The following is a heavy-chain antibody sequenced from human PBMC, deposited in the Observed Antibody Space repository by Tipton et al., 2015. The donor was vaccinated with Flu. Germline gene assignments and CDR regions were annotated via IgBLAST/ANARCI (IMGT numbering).Heavy chain of an antibody. CDR3: ARYGTYDGSRYFQH. CDR2: IYYSGST. V-gene: IGHV4-61*01. D-gene: IGHD1-26*01. CDR1: GYSISSGYY. J-gene: IGHJ1*01. Sequence: LRLSCTVSGYSISSGYYWGWIRQPPGKGLEWIGYIYYSGSTNYNPSLKSRVTISVDTSKNQFSLKLSSVTAADTAVYYCARYGTYDGSRYFQHWGQGTLVTVSS.